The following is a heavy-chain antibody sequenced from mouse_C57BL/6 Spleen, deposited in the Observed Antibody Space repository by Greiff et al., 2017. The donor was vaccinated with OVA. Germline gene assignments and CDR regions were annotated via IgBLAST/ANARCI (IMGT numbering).Heavy chain of an antibody. CDR3: ASQGSYDYDHWYFDV. J-gene: IGHJ1*03. Sequence: EVKLVESGGGLVKPGGSLKLSCAASGFTFSDYGMHWVRQAPEKGLEWVAYISSGSSTIYYAATVKGRFTISRDNAKNTLFLQMTSLRSEDTAMYYCASQGSYDYDHWYFDVWGTGTTVTVSS. V-gene: IGHV5-17*01. CDR2: ISSGSSTI. D-gene: IGHD2-4*01. CDR1: GFTFSDYG.